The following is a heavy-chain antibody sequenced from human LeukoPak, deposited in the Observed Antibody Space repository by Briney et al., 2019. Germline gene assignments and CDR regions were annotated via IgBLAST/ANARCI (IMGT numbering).Heavy chain of an antibody. CDR1: GGSISSGGYY. D-gene: IGHD1-1*01. J-gene: IGHJ5*02. V-gene: IGHV4-31*03. Sequence: SETLSLTCTVSGGSISSGGYYWSWIRQHPGKGLEWIGYIYYSGSTYYNPSLKSRVTISVDTSKNQFSLKLSSETAADTAVYYCARVGSGSFDPWGQGTLVTVSS. CDR3: ARVGSGSFDP. CDR2: IYYSGST.